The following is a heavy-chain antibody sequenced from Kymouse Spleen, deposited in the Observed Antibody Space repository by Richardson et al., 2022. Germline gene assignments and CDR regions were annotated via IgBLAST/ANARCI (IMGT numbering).Heavy chain of an antibody. CDR1: GGSFSGYY. CDR2: INHSGST. V-gene: IGHV4-34*01. CDR3: ACITIFGVVINDY. Sequence: QVQLQQWGAGLLKPSETLSLTCAVYGGSFSGYYWSWIRQPPGKGLEWIGEINHSGSTNYNPSLKSRVTISVDTSKNQFSLKLSSVTAADTAVYYCACITIFGVVINDYWGQGTLVTVSS. D-gene: IGHD3-3*01. J-gene: IGHJ4*02.